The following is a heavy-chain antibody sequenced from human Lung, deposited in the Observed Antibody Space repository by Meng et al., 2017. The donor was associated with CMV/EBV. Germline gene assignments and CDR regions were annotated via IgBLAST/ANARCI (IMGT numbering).Heavy chain of an antibody. J-gene: IGHJ6*02. CDR1: GYTFTGYY. V-gene: IGHV1-2*02. CDR2: INPNSGGT. D-gene: IGHD6-6*01. CDR3: ARGGGYSSSSAYGMDV. Sequence: SVKVSCXASGYTFTGYYMHWVRQAPGQGLEWMGWINPNSGGTNYAQKFQGRVTMTRDTSISTAYMELSRLRSDDTAVYYCARGGGYSSSSAYGMDVWGQGTTVTVSS.